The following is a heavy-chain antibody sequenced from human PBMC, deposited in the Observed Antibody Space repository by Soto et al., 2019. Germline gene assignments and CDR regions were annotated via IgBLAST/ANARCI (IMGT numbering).Heavy chain of an antibody. V-gene: IGHV1-18*01. CDR2: ISAFNGNT. CDR1: GYSFTNYG. D-gene: IGHD6-19*01. J-gene: IGHJ6*03. Sequence: QDQLVQSGAEVKKPGASVTVSCKASGYSFTNYGITWVRQAPGQGLEWLGWISAFNGNTHYAQKVQGRVTMTTDASTSTAYMELRSLRSDATAVYYCARDRGLAPPVAGNTHYYYYVDVWGKGTTVTVSS. CDR3: ARDRGLAPPVAGNTHYYYYVDV.